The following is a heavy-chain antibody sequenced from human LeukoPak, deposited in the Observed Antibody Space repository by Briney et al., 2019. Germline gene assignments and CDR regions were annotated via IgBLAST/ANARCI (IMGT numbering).Heavy chain of an antibody. V-gene: IGHV4-34*01. J-gene: IGHJ6*02. Sequence: PSETLSLTCAVYGGSFSGYYWSWIRQPPGKGLEWIGEINHSGSTNYNPSLKSRVTISVDTSKNQFSLKLRSVTAADTAVYYCARGGYCSSTSCYRSYYYGMDVWGQGTTVTVSS. D-gene: IGHD2-2*02. CDR3: ARGGYCSSTSCYRSYYYGMDV. CDR1: GGSFSGYY. CDR2: INHSGST.